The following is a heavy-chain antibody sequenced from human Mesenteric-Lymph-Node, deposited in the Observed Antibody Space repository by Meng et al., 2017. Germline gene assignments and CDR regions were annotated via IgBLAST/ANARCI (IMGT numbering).Heavy chain of an antibody. J-gene: IGHJ4*02. CDR1: GGSISSGRYY. CDR3: ASDITYYYDSSGLGVYYFDY. D-gene: IGHD3-22*01. CDR2: RYTSGST. Sequence: SETLSLTCTVSGGSISSGRYYWSGIRQPAGKGLEWIGRRYTSGSTNDNPSLKSRVTMSVDTSKNQFSLNLRSVTAADTAVYYCASDITYYYDSSGLGVYYFDYWGQGTLVTVSS. V-gene: IGHV4-61*02.